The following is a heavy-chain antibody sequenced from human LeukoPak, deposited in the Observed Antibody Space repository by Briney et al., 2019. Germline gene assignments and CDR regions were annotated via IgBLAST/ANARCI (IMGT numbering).Heavy chain of an antibody. V-gene: IGHV3-23*01. CDR1: GFTFSTYG. D-gene: IGHD1-26*01. CDR2: ISSGFTT. J-gene: IGHJ4*02. CDR3: AKDFSQEGSHSVDY. Sequence: GGSLRLSCVASGFTFSTYGMSWVRQAPGKGLEWVSGISSGFTTYYADSVKGRFIISRDNSKDTLHLQMNSLRAEDTAVYYCAKDFSQEGSHSVDYWGQGTLVTVSS.